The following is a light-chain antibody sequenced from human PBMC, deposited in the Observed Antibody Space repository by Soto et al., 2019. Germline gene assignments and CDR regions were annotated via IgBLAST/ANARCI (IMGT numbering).Light chain of an antibody. CDR1: SRDIGIYNY. Sequence: QSALTQPASVSGTPGQSITISCTGTSRDIGIYNYVSWYQHHPDKAPKLLLYEVSNRPSGVSDRFSGSKSGNTASLTISGLQPEDEADYYCSSYTTSTTRIIFGGGTKLTVL. CDR2: EVS. J-gene: IGLJ2*01. V-gene: IGLV2-14*01. CDR3: SSYTTSTTRII.